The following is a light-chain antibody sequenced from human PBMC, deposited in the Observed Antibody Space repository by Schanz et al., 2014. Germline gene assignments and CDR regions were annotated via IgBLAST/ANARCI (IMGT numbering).Light chain of an antibody. CDR3: SSYTSSSTV. J-gene: IGLJ2*01. V-gene: IGLV2-14*01. CDR1: SSDVGVYNY. Sequence: QSALTQPASVSGSPGQSITISCTGSSSDVGVYNYVSWYQQHPGKAPKLMIYEVSKRPSGVPDRFSGSKSGNTASLTISGLQAEDEADYYCSSYTSSSTVFGGGTKLTVL. CDR2: EVS.